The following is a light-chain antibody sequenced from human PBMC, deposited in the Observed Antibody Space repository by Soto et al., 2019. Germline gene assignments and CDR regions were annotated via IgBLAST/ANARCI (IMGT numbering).Light chain of an antibody. J-gene: IGKJ1*01. V-gene: IGKV3-15*01. CDR3: QHYNNWPPWT. CDR1: QSISSN. Sequence: EIVMTQSPATLSVSPGERATLSCRASQSISSNLAWYQQKPGQAPRLLIYGASTRATGTPARFSGSGSGTEFTLTIGSLQSEDFAVYYCQHYNNWPPWTFGQGTKVEIK. CDR2: GAS.